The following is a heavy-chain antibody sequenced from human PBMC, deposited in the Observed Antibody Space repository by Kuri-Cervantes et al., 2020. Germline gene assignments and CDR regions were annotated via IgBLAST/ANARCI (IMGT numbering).Heavy chain of an antibody. Sequence: ESLKISCAASGFTFSSYAMHWVRQAPGKGLEWIGEINHSGSTNYNPSLKSRVTISVDTSKNQFSLKLSSVTAADTAVYYCARGGYSSSRARWYFDLWGRGTLVTVSS. J-gene: IGHJ2*01. CDR2: INHSGST. D-gene: IGHD6-13*01. CDR3: ARGGYSSSRARWYFDL. CDR1: GFTFSSYA. V-gene: IGHV4-34*01.